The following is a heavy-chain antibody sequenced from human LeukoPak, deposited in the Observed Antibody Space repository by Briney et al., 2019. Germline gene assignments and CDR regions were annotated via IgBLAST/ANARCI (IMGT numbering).Heavy chain of an antibody. D-gene: IGHD7-27*01. CDR2: IYYSGST. CDR3: ARVNWGPDYYYYMDV. V-gene: IGHV4-61*05. Sequence: PSETLSLTCTVSGGSISSSSYYWGWVRQPPGKGLEWIGYIYYSGSTNYNPSLKSRVTISVDTSKNQFSLKLSSVTAADTAVYYCARVNWGPDYYYYMDVWGKGTTVTVSS. CDR1: GGSISSSSYY. J-gene: IGHJ6*03.